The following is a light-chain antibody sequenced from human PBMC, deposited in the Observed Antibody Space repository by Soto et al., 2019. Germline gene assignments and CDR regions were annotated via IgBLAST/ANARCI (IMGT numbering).Light chain of an antibody. V-gene: IGLV2-23*01. CDR1: SSHVGSYNL. CDR2: EGS. J-gene: IGLJ2*01. Sequence: QSVLTQPASVSGSPGQSITISCTGTSSHVGSYNLVSWYQQHPGKAPKLMIYEGSKRPSGVSNRFSGSKSGNTASLTISGLQAEDEADYYCCSYAGSQVFGGGTKLTVL. CDR3: CSYAGSQV.